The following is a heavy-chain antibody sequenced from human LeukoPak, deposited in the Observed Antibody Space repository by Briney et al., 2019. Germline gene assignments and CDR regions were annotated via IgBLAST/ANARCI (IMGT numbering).Heavy chain of an antibody. CDR1: GFTFSSYS. Sequence: QTGGSLRLSCAASGFTFSSYSMNWVRQAPGKGLEWVSYITTRSATYYTDSVKGRFTISRDNAKDSVYLQVNSLRADDTAVYYCARVRGAGLQYYYMDVWGKGTTVTVSS. V-gene: IGHV3-48*01. CDR2: ITTRSAT. CDR3: ARVRGAGLQYYYMDV. J-gene: IGHJ6*03. D-gene: IGHD1-26*01.